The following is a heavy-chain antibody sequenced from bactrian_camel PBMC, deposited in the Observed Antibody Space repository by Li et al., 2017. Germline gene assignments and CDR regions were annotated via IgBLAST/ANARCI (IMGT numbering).Heavy chain of an antibody. V-gene: IGHV3S26*01. CDR1: GYRYDTYC. CDR3: AAGQGVGWCLDVIRVGAEADFDY. Sequence: QLVESGGGSVQAGGSLRLSCAAPGYRYDTYCMGWFRQAPGKAREGIAVIDSDGDTAYAESMKDRFTLSVDNAKNTLYLLMNSLKPEDTATYYCAAGQGVGWCLDVIRVGAEADFDYWGHGTQVTVS. D-gene: IGHD5*01. J-gene: IGHJ6*01. CDR2: IDSDGDT.